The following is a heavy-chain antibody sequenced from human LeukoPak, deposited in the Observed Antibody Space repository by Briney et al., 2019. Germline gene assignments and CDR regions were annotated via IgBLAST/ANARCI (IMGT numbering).Heavy chain of an antibody. J-gene: IGHJ4*02. CDR1: GFTFNRCW. D-gene: IGHD6-13*01. CDR2: IYSGGAT. V-gene: IGHV3-53*01. Sequence: GGSLRLSCVVSGFTFNRCWMNWVRQAPGKGLEWVSFIYSGGATYYADSVRGRFTISRDSSKNTLYLQMNSLRVEDTAVYYCARVPGYSWGQGTLVTVSS. CDR3: ARVPGYS.